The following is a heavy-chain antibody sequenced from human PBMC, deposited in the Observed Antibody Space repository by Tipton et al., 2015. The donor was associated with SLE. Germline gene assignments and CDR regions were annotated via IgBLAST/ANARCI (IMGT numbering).Heavy chain of an antibody. CDR2: IYYTGAT. D-gene: IGHD3-16*01. CDR1: GGSISDGAYY. Sequence: TLSLTCSVSGGSISDGAYYWSWIRQHPGKGLEWIGYIYYTGATYFNPSLESRVTMSVDTSENQFSLKLTSVTAADTAIYYCARMGGIRWYFDLWGRGTLVTVPS. J-gene: IGHJ2*01. V-gene: IGHV4-31*03. CDR3: ARMGGIRWYFDL.